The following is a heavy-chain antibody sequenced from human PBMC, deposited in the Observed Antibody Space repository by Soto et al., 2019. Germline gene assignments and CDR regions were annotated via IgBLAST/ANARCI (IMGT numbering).Heavy chain of an antibody. CDR2: ISTYNDNT. CDR3: AREYDYVWGSYRHPHYS. CDR1: GHTFSDYG. J-gene: IGHJ4*02. Sequence: QVQLVQSGAEVKEPGASVTVSCKSSGHTFSDYGISWVRQAPGQGLEWMGWISTYNDNTDYAQKVQGRVTMTTDTSXSXXDMELRSLTSDATAVYYCAREYDYVWGSYRHPHYSWGQGTLVTVSS. D-gene: IGHD3-16*02. V-gene: IGHV1-18*01.